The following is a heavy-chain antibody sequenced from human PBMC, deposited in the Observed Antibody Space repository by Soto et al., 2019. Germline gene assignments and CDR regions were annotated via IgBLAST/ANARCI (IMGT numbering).Heavy chain of an antibody. V-gene: IGHV4-61*01. CDR3: ARARGGRTLSFHYFDN. CDR2: ISYSGKT. J-gene: IGHJ4*02. Sequence: SETLSLTCSVSGGSVNSGSHFWTWIRQPPGKTLEWIGHISYSGKTDFNPSLRSRVTLSRDTSKNQFSLRLTSVTAADTAVYYCARARGGRTLSFHYFDNWGQGDLVSV. D-gene: IGHD2-15*01. CDR1: GGSVNSGSHF.